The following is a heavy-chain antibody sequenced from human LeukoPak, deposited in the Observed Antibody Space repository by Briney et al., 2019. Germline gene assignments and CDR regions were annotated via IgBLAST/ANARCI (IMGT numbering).Heavy chain of an antibody. V-gene: IGHV1-3*01. D-gene: IGHD6-13*01. CDR3: ARGIGIAAAGLYNWFDP. CDR1: GYTFTSYY. CDR2: INAGNGNT. J-gene: IGHJ5*02. Sequence: AASVKVSCKASGYTFTSYYMHWVRQAPGQRLEWMGWINAGNGNTKYSQKFQGRVTITRNTSISTAYMELSSLRSEDTAVYYCARGIGIAAAGLYNWFDPWGQGTLVTVSS.